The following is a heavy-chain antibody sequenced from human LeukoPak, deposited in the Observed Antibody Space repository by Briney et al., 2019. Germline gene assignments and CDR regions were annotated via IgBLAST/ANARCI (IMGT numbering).Heavy chain of an antibody. V-gene: IGHV3-30*18. D-gene: IGHD3-3*01. CDR2: ISYHGTYK. Sequence: GGSLRLSCAASGFTFSSFAMHWVRQAPGKGLEWVADISYHGTYKHYADSVKGRVSISRDNSKNTVYLQIDGLKTDDSAVYYCAKDGPSGFVLYRVLEAWAQGALVIISS. CDR3: AKDGPSGFVLYRVLEA. CDR1: GFTFSSFA. J-gene: IGHJ5*02.